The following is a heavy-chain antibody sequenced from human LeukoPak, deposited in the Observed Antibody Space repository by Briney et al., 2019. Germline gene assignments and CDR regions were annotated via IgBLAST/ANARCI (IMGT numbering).Heavy chain of an antibody. CDR3: ARNLWSGYSTGYI. V-gene: IGHV4-59*01. D-gene: IGHD3-3*01. J-gene: IGHJ4*02. CDR2: IYYSGST. CDR1: GGSISSYY. Sequence: SETLSLTCTVSGGSISSYYWSWIRQPPGKGLEWIGYIYYSGSTNYNPSLKSRVTISVDTSKNQFPLKLSSVTAADTAVYYCARNLWSGYSTGYIWGQGTLVTVSS.